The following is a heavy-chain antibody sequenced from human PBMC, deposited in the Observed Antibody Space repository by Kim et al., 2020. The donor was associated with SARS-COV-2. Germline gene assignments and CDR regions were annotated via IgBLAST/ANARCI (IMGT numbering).Heavy chain of an antibody. D-gene: IGHD6-19*01. CDR2: ISGSSGNT. CDR1: GFTFSSYA. CDR3: LKYSSVWYEEC. V-gene: IGHV3-23*01. J-gene: IGHJ4*02. Sequence: GGSLRLSCAASGFTFSSYAMTWVRQAPGKGLEWVSTISGSSGNTKYADSVKGRFTISRDDSMSTLYLQLNRLRVEDTAAYYCLKYSSVWYEECWGQGTLV.